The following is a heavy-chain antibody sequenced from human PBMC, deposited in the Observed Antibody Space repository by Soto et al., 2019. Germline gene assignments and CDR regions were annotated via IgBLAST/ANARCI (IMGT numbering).Heavy chain of an antibody. D-gene: IGHD6-13*01. CDR2: ISYSGGT. CDR1: GGSISSSNYY. Sequence: SETLSLTCSVSGGSISSSNYYWVWIRQPPEKGLEWIGSISYSGGTYYNPSLKSRVTISVDMSKNDFSLKLSSVTAADTAVYYCARQGFSRRWGHYYGMDVPAPGSTATVSS. J-gene: IGHJ6*02. CDR3: ARQGFSRRWGHYYGMDV. V-gene: IGHV4-39*01.